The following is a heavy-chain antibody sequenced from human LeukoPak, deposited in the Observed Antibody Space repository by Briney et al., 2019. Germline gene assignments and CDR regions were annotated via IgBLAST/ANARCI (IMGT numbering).Heavy chain of an antibody. CDR3: VRDQGGSSSH. D-gene: IGHD6-6*01. J-gene: IGHJ4*02. CDR1: GFTVSSNY. Sequence: PGGSLRLSCAASGFTVSSNYMSWVRQAPGKGLEWISYISTSTTTIYYANSVKGRFTISRDNAKNSLYLQMNSLRADDTAVYYCVRDQGGSSSHWGQGTLVTVSS. V-gene: IGHV3-48*01. CDR2: ISTSTTTI.